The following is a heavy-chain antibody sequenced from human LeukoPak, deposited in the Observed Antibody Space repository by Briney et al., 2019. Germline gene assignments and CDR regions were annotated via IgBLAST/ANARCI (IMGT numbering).Heavy chain of an antibody. D-gene: IGHD6-19*01. J-gene: IGHJ4*02. Sequence: ASVKVSCKASGYTFTSYGISWVRQAPGQGLEWMGWISAYNGNTNYAQKLQGRVTMTTDTSTSTAYMELRSLRSDDTAVYYCARGVAVAGPHFFDYWAREPWSPSPQ. CDR3: ARGVAVAGPHFFDY. V-gene: IGHV1-18*04. CDR1: GYTFTSYG. CDR2: ISAYNGNT.